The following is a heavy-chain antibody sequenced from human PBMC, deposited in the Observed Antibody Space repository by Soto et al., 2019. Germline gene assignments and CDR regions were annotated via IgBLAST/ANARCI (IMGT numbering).Heavy chain of an antibody. CDR3: TTGEDYDFWSGSVDP. D-gene: IGHD3-3*01. CDR1: GFTFSGSA. CDR2: IRTKANNYAT. J-gene: IGHJ5*02. Sequence: EVQLVESGGGLVQPGGSLKLSCAASGFTFSGSAMHWVRQASGGGLEWVGRIRTKANNYATLYGASVKGRFTMSRADSKNTAYLEMNSLKTEDTAVYYCTTGEDYDFWSGSVDPWGQGTLVTVSS. V-gene: IGHV3-73*01.